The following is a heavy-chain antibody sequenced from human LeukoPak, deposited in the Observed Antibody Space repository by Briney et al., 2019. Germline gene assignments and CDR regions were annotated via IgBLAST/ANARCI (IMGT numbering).Heavy chain of an antibody. CDR3: ASSPVAGTLGFDY. CDR2: IYTSGST. Sequence: SETLSLTCTVSGGSISSGSYYWSWIRQRAGKGLEWIGRIYTSGSTNYNPSLKSRVTISVDTSKNQFSLKLSSVTAADTAVYYCASSPVAGTLGFDYWGQGTLVTVSS. D-gene: IGHD6-19*01. CDR1: GGSISSGSYY. V-gene: IGHV4-61*02. J-gene: IGHJ4*02.